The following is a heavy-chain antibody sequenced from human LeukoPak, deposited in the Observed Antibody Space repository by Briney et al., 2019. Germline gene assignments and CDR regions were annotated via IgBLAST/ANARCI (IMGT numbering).Heavy chain of an antibody. CDR2: IIPIFGTA. CDR1: GGTFSSYA. Sequence: SVKVSCKASGGTFSSYAISWVRQAPGQGLEWMGRIIPIFGTANYAQKFQGRVTITTDESTSTACMELSSLRSEDTAVYYCARGWDSSGYYPLAMDVWGKGTTVTVSS. D-gene: IGHD3-22*01. CDR3: ARGWDSSGYYPLAMDV. V-gene: IGHV1-69*05. J-gene: IGHJ6*03.